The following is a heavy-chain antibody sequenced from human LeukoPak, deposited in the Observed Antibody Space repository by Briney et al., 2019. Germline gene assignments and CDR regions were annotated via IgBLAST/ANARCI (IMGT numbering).Heavy chain of an antibody. CDR3: ARDSRRWLGTTWYFDF. D-gene: IGHD1-1*01. V-gene: IGHV4-38-2*02. Sequence: SETLSLTCTVSGYSISSGYYWGWIRQPPGKGLDWIGSIARSGSIYYNPSLKSRVTISVDTTKNQFSLKLSSVTAADTAVYYCARDSRRWLGTTWYFDFWGRGTLVTVSS. CDR2: IARSGSI. CDR1: GYSISSGYY. J-gene: IGHJ2*01.